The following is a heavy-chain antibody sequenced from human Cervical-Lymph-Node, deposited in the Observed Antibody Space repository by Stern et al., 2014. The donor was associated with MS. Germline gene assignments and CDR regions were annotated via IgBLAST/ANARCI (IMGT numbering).Heavy chain of an antibody. Sequence: QVTLRESGPALVKPTQTLTLTCTFSGFSLTTSGMRVSRIRQAPGKALEGLAFIDWDDDKSYNTSLKTRLTISKDTSKNQVVLTMTNMDPVDTATYYCARFYSSSSFADAFDIWGQGTMVTVSS. D-gene: IGHD6-6*01. J-gene: IGHJ3*02. CDR3: ARFYSSSSFADAFDI. V-gene: IGHV2-70*01. CDR1: GFSLTTSGMR. CDR2: IDWDDDK.